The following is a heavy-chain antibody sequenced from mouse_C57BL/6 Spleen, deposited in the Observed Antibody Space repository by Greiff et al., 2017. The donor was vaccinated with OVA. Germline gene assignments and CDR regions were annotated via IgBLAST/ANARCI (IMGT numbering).Heavy chain of an antibody. Sequence: QVQLQQPGAELVKPGASVKLSCKASGYTFTSYWMQWVKQRPGQGLEWIGEIDPSDSYTNYNQKFKGKATLTVDTSSSTAYMQRSSLTSEDSAVYYCARGGYYCRRFDVWGTGTTVTVSS. CDR3: ARGGYYCRRFDV. CDR2: IDPSDSYT. J-gene: IGHJ1*03. CDR1: GYTFTSYW. V-gene: IGHV1-50*01. D-gene: IGHD1-1*01.